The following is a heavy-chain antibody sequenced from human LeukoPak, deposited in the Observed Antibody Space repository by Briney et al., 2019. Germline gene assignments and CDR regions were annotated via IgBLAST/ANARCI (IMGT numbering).Heavy chain of an antibody. CDR3: ARNSNLGYCSSTSCYRDWFDP. V-gene: IGHV1-69*02. J-gene: IGHJ5*02. Sequence: SVKVSCKASGGTFSSYTISWVRQAPGQGLEWMGRIIPIFGLATYAQKFQGRVTIIADKSTSTAYMELSSLRSEDTAVYYYARNSNLGYCSSTSCYRDWFDPWGQGTLVTVSS. CDR2: IIPIFGLA. CDR1: GGTFSSYT. D-gene: IGHD2-2*01.